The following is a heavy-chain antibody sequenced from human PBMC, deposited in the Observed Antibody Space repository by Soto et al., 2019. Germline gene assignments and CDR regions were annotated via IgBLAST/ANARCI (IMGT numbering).Heavy chain of an antibody. V-gene: IGHV3-23*01. D-gene: IGHD6-19*01. CDR1: GFTFRSYA. CDR3: AKDTRSGWYGVGDN. CDR2: ISYNGGAT. J-gene: IGHJ4*02. Sequence: EVQLSESGGGLVQPGGSLRLSCAASGFTFRSYAMSWVHQAPGKGLEWVSAISYNGGATYYADSVTGRFTVSRDNSKNTLYLAMNSLRAEDTAVYYCAKDTRSGWYGVGDNWGQGTLVTVSS.